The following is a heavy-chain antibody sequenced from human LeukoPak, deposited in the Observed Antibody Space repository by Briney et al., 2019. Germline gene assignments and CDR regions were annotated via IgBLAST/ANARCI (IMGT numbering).Heavy chain of an antibody. J-gene: IGHJ5*02. CDR1: GGTFSSYA. CDR2: IIPIFGTA. CDR3: ARDYGGNSGWFDP. V-gene: IGHV1-69*13. D-gene: IGHD4-23*01. Sequence: SVKVSCKASGGTFSSYAISWVRQAPGQGLEWMGGIIPIFGTANYAQKFQGRVTITADESTSTAYMELSSLGSDDTAVYYCARDYGGNSGWFDPWGQGTLVIVSS.